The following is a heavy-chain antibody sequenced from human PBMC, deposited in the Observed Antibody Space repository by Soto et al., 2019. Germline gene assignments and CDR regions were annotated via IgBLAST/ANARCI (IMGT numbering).Heavy chain of an antibody. J-gene: IGHJ4*02. D-gene: IGHD1-1*01. V-gene: IGHV3-23*01. CDR3: AKELERHYDFHY. Sequence: GGSLRLSCAASGFTFSSYAMSWVRQAPGKGLEWVSGIGDSSGDTYYADSVKGRFAISRDTSKNTLYLQMNSLRAEGTAVYYCAKELERHYDFHYWGQGTLVTVSS. CDR2: IGDSSGDT. CDR1: GFTFSSYA.